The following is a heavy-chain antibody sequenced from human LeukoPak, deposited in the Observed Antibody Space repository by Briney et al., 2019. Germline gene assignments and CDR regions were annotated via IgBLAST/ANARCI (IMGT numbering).Heavy chain of an antibody. CDR1: GGSFSGYYW. Sequence: ETLSLTCAVYGGSFSGYYWMHWVRQAPGKGLVWVSRINSDGSSTSYADSVKGRFTISRDNAKNTLYLQMNSLRAEDTAVYYCVSRLGHYWGQGTLVTVSS. V-gene: IGHV3-74*01. J-gene: IGHJ4*02. CDR3: VSRLGHY. D-gene: IGHD3-10*01. CDR2: INSDGSST.